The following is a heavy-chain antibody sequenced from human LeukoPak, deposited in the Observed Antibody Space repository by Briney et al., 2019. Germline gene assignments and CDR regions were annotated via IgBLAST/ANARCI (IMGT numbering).Heavy chain of an antibody. CDR2: TYYRSKWYN. CDR1: GDSVSSNSAA. Sequence: SQTLSLTCAISGDSVSSNSAAWNWVRQSPWSGLECLGRTYYRSKWYNDYAVSVKGRITINPDTSKNQFSLQLNSVTPEDTAVYYCARYRQDAFDIWGQGTMVTVSS. V-gene: IGHV6-1*01. D-gene: IGHD1-1*01. CDR3: ARYRQDAFDI. J-gene: IGHJ3*02.